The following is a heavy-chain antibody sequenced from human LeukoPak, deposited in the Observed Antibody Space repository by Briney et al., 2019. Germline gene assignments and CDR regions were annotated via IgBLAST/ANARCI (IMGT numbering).Heavy chain of an antibody. CDR1: GYSFSNHW. Sequence: GESLKISCKGSGYSFSNHWIGWVRQLPGRGLDWMGIVYPGDSDVRYNPSFQGQVTISADQSLSTAFLQWSSLKASATAIYYCATAYNSDYWGQGTQVTVSS. CDR2: VYPGDSDV. D-gene: IGHD1-14*01. J-gene: IGHJ4*02. CDR3: ATAYNSDY. V-gene: IGHV5-51*01.